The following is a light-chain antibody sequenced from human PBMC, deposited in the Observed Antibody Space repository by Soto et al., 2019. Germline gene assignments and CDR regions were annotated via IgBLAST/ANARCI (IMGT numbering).Light chain of an antibody. V-gene: IGLV1-44*01. CDR3: AAWDDSLNGYV. J-gene: IGLJ1*01. CDR2: SNN. CDR1: GSNIGSNS. Sequence: QSVRTQPPSASGTPGQRVTISCSGSGSNIGSNSVSWYQQLPGTAPKLLIYSNNQRPSGVPDRFSGPKSGTSASLAISGLQSGDEADYYCAAWDDSLNGYVFGTGTKVTVL.